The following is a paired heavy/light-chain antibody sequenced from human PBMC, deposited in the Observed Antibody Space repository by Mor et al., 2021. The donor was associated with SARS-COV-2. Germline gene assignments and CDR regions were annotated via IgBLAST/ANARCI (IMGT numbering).Heavy chain of an antibody. V-gene: IGHV3-7*01. CDR2: IKQDGSEK. J-gene: IGHJ6*02. CDR1: GFTFSSYW. CDR3: ARDRIAAAGLYYYGMDV. D-gene: IGHD6-13*01. Sequence: EVQLVESGGGLVQPGGSLRLSCAASGFTFSSYWMSWVRQAPGKGLEWVANIKQDGSEKYYVDSVKGRFTISRDNAKNSLYLQMNSLRAEDTAVYYCARDRIAAAGLYYYGMDVWGQGTTVTVSS.
Light chain of an antibody. V-gene: IGLV3-10*01. CDR3: YSPDNSGNYWV. J-gene: IGLJ3*02. CDR1: ALPYKY. CDR2: EDK. Sequence: SYELTQPPSVSVSPGQTARITCSGDALPYKYTFWYQQKSGQAPVLVIYEDKKRPSGIPERFSGSSSGTMATLSINGAQVEDEGDYYCYSPDNSGNYWVFGGGTKLTVL.